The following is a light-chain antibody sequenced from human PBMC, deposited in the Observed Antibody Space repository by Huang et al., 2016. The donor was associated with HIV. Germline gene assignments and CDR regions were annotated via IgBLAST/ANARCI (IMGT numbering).Light chain of an antibody. CDR2: AAS. CDR1: QSVSSNY. Sequence: EIVLTQSPGTLSLSPGERATLSCRASQSVSSNYLAWYQQRPGQAPRLLIYAASNLATGIPDRFSGSGSGTDFTLTIRGLEPDDFAVYYCQHYGSSRTFGQGTKVEIK. V-gene: IGKV3-20*01. CDR3: QHYGSSRT. J-gene: IGKJ1*01.